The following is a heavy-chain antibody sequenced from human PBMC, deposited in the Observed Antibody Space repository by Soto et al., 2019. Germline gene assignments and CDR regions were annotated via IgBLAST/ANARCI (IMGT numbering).Heavy chain of an antibody. V-gene: IGHV4-39*01. CDR2: IYYSGNT. CDR1: GGSISSGSYY. CDR3: ARHSYYYGSTYGCWLDP. D-gene: IGHD3-10*01. J-gene: IGHJ5*02. Sequence: QLQLQESGPGLVKPSETLSLTCTVSGGSISSGSYYWGWIRQPPGKGLEWIGSIYYSGNTYYNPSLKSRVTISVDTSKNQFSLKLRSVTAADTAVYYCARHSYYYGSTYGCWLDPWGQGTLVTVSS.